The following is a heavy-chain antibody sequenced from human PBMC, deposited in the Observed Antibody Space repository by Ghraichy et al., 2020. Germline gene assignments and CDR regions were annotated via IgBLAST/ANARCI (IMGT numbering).Heavy chain of an antibody. D-gene: IGHD2-2*01. V-gene: IGHV3-23*01. J-gene: IGHJ4*02. Sequence: SCAASGFTFSNYAMTWVRQAPGKGLEWVSSISATAGTTYYADSVKGRFTISRDTSKNTLYLQMNDLRAGDTAVYFCARDHSTAWSEKFFDCWGQGTLVTVSS. CDR2: ISATAGTT. CDR1: GFTFSNYA. CDR3: ARDHSTAWSEKFFDC.